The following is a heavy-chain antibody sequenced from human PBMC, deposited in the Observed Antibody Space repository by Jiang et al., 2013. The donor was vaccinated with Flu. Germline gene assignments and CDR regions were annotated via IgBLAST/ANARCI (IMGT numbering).Heavy chain of an antibody. CDR1: GSISSGGYY. D-gene: IGHD5-12*01. Sequence: TCTVSGSISSGGYYWTSDPPTPGKGLEWIGEIYHSGSTNYNPPLKSRVTISVDKSKNQFSLKLSSVTAADTAVYYCARATTGYSGYGWAVFDYWGQGTLVTVSS. J-gene: IGHJ4*02. CDR2: IYHSGST. V-gene: IGHV4-30-2*01. CDR3: ARATTGYSGYGWAVFDY.